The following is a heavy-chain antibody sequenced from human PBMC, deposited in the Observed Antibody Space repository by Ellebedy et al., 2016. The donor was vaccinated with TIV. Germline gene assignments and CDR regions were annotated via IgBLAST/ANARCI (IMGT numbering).Heavy chain of an antibody. V-gene: IGHV3-53*01. J-gene: IGHJ4*02. CDR3: ASLKLLFGVVISIFDY. D-gene: IGHD3-3*01. CDR1: GFTVSSNY. CDR2: IYSGGST. Sequence: GESLKISCAASGFTVSSNYMSWVRQAPGKGLEWVSVIYSGGSTYYADSVKGRFTISRDNSKNTLYLQMNSLRAEDTAMYYCASLKLLFGVVISIFDYWGQGTLVTVSS.